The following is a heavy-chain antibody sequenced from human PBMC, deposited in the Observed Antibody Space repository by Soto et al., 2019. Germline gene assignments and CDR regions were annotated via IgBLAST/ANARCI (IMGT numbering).Heavy chain of an antibody. CDR3: ARDRLRLGELSLIGYFDS. D-gene: IGHD3-16*02. CDR2: ISFDSSSK. CDR1: GFSLSSYT. V-gene: IGHV3-30-3*01. J-gene: IGHJ4*02. Sequence: QVQLVESGGGVVQPGRSLRLSCAGSGFSLSSYTMHWVRQAPGKGREWVALISFDSSSKHYADSVRGRFSISRDNSKNTLYLQMDSLRPDDTALYYCARDRLRLGELSLIGYFDSWGQGTLVTVSS.